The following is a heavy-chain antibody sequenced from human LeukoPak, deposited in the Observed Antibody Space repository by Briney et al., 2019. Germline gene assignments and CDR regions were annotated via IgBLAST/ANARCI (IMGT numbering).Heavy chain of an antibody. CDR3: ARAPSGSYYVDY. D-gene: IGHD1-26*01. V-gene: IGHV3-66*01. CDR2: IYSGGST. Sequence: GGSLRLSCAASGFTVSSNYMSWVRQAPGKGLEWVSVIYSGGSTYYADPVKGRFTISRDNSKNTLYLQMNSLRAEDTAVYYCARAPSGSYYVDYWGQGTLVTVSS. J-gene: IGHJ4*02. CDR1: GFTVSSNY.